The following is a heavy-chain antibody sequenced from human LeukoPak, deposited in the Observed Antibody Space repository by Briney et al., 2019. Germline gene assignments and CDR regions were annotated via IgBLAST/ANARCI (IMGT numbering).Heavy chain of an antibody. D-gene: IGHD4-17*01. CDR1: GYTFTSYG. V-gene: IGHV1-18*01. CDR3: ARGTALNDYGDSSDD. J-gene: IGHJ4*02. Sequence: ASVKVSCKASGYTFTSYGISWVRQDPGQGLEWMGCISAYNGNTNYAQKLQGRVTMTTDTSTSTAYMELRSLRSDDTAVYYCARGTALNDYGDSSDDWGQGTLVTVSS. CDR2: ISAYNGNT.